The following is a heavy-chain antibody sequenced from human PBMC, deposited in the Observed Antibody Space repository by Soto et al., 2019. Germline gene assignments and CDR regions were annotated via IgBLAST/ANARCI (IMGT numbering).Heavy chain of an antibody. J-gene: IGHJ6*02. Sequence: QVQLVQSGAEVKKPGSSVKVSCKASGGTFSSYAISWVQQAPGQGLEWMGGIIPIFGTANYAQKFQGRVTITADESTSTAYMELSSLRSEDTAVYYCARHGTNDYYYYYGMDVWGQGTTVTVSS. V-gene: IGHV1-69*12. CDR2: IIPIFGTA. CDR1: GGTFSSYA. CDR3: ARHGTNDYYYYYGMDV.